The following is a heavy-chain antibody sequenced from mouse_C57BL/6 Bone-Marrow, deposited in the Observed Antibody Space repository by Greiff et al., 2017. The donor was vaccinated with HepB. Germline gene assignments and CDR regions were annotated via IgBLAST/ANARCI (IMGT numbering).Heavy chain of an antibody. Sequence: VQLQQSGPGLVKPSQSLSLTCSVTGYSITSGYYWNWIRQFPGNKLEWMGYISYDGSNNYNPSLKNRISITRDTSKNQFFLKLNSVTTEDTATYYCARGIYYGNCDYWGQGTTLTVSS. J-gene: IGHJ2*01. CDR3: ARGIYYGNCDY. CDR1: GYSITSGYY. CDR2: ISYDGSN. V-gene: IGHV3-6*01. D-gene: IGHD2-1*01.